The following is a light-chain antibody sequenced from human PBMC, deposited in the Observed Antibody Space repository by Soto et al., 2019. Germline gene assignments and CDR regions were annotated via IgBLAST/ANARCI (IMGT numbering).Light chain of an antibody. Sequence: DIVMTQSPDSLAVSLGERATINCKSSQSVLYSSNNKNYLSWYQQKPGQPPKLLIYWASTRESGVPDRFSGSGSGTDFTLTISSLQAEDVAVYYCHQCYIFPLTFGQGTKVEIK. V-gene: IGKV4-1*01. CDR1: QSVLYSSNNKNY. CDR2: WAS. J-gene: IGKJ1*01. CDR3: HQCYIFPLT.